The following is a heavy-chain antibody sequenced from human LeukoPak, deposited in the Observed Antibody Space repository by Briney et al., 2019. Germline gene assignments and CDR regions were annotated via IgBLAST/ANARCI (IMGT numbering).Heavy chain of an antibody. D-gene: IGHD6-6*01. CDR2: ISYDGSNK. J-gene: IGHJ4*02. CDR3: ASPPDSSSGNYFDY. V-gene: IGHV3-30*03. Sequence: PGRSLRLSCAASGFTFSSYGMPWVRQAPGKGLEWVAVISYDGSNKYYADSVKGRFTISRDNSKNTLYLQMNSLRAEDTAVYYCASPPDSSSGNYFDYWGQGTLVTVSS. CDR1: GFTFSSYG.